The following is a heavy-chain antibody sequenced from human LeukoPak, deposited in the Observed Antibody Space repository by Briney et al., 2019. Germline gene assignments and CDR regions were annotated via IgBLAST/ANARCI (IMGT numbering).Heavy chain of an antibody. Sequence: GGSLRLSCAVSGLTFNLYPMTWVRQAPGKGLEWVSTISGSGGANAYYADSVRGRFTISRDDSKNTLYLQMHSLRAEDTAVYYCAKDGWIRGATCDYWGQGTLVTVSS. V-gene: IGHV3-23*01. J-gene: IGHJ4*02. CDR2: ISGSGGANA. D-gene: IGHD1-26*01. CDR1: GLTFNLYP. CDR3: AKDGWIRGATCDY.